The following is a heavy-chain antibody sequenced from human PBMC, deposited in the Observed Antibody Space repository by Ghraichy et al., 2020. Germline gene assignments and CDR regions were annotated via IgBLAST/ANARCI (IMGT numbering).Heavy chain of an antibody. CDR2: IYYSGNT. V-gene: IGHV4-31*01. D-gene: IGHD3-22*01. CDR3: ARVGYDSSGYNYYFDY. J-gene: IGHJ4*02. CDR1: GGSISSGGYY. Sequence: SETLSLTCTVSGGSISSGGYYWSWIRQHPGKGLEWIGYIYYSGNTFYYPSLKRLVTISVDTSKNQFSLKLSSVTAAATAVYYCARVGYDSSGYNYYFDYWGQGTLVTVSS.